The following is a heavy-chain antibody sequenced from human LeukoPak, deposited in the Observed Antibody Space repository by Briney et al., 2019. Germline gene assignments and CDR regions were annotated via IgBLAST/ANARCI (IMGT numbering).Heavy chain of an antibody. Sequence: ASVKVSCKASGYTFIGYYIHWVRQAPGQGLEWMGWINPDSGGTNYAQKSQGRVTVTRDTSISTAYMELSRLRSDDTAVYYCARDLGGVAVAAHFDYWGQGTLVTVSS. CDR2: INPDSGGT. CDR1: GYTFIGYY. V-gene: IGHV1-2*02. CDR3: ARDLGGVAVAAHFDY. J-gene: IGHJ4*02. D-gene: IGHD6-19*01.